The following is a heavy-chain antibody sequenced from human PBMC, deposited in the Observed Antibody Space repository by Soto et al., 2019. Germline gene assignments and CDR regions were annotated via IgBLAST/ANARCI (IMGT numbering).Heavy chain of an antibody. CDR1: GFTFSDAW. V-gene: IGHV3-15*01. J-gene: IGHJ1*01. D-gene: IGHD3-10*01. CDR3: AVHSTTWFRDYFQN. CDR2: IKSKTDGGTI. Sequence: ESGGDLVKPGGSLTLSCVASGFTFSDAWMSWVRQAPGKGLEWVGRIKSKTDGGTIDYAAPVKGRFTISRHDSRNRLYLEINSLKTEDTAVYYCAVHSTTWFRDYFQNWGQGTLVTVSS.